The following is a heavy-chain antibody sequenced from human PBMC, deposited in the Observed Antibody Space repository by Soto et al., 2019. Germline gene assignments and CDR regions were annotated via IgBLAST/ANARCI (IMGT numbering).Heavy chain of an antibody. CDR2: IYYSGST. J-gene: IGHJ6*03. Sequence: SETLSLTCTVSGGSISSYYWSWIRQPPGKGLEWIGYIYYSGSTNYNPSLKSRVTISVDTSKNQFSLKLSSVTAADTAVYYCARGPSRKGHFTDYYYYMDVWGKGTTVTVSS. V-gene: IGHV4-59*08. CDR3: ARGPSRKGHFTDYYYYMDV. CDR1: GGSISSYY.